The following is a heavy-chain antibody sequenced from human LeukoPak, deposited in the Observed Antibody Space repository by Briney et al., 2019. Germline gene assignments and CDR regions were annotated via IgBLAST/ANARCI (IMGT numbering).Heavy chain of an antibody. V-gene: IGHV3-33*01. J-gene: IGHJ4*02. D-gene: IGHD3-9*01. CDR1: GFTFSSYG. CDR3: AATKGDILTGYYDY. Sequence: GGSLRLSCAASGFTFSSYGMLWVRQAPGKGLEWVAVIWYDGSNKYYADSVKGRFTISRDNSKNTLYLQMDSLRAEDTAVYYCAATKGDILTGYYDYWGQGTLVTVSS. CDR2: IWYDGSNK.